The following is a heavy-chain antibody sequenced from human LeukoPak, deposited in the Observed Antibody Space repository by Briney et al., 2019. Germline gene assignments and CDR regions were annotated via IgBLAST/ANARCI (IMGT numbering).Heavy chain of an antibody. CDR1: RGSLSSGGYH. CDR3: ARDSIPTFGVDAFDI. V-gene: IGHV4-31*03. J-gene: IGHJ3*02. CDR2: IYYSGST. Sequence: SQTLSLTCTLSRGSLSSGGYHWSWIRHPPGKGLEWIGYIYYSGSTYYNPSLKSRVTISLDTSKNQFSLKRIPVTAADTSVYYCARDSIPTFGVDAFDIWGQGTMVTVSS. D-gene: IGHD3-3*01.